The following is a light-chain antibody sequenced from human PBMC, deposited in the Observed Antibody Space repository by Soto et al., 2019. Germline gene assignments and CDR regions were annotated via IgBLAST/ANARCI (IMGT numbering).Light chain of an antibody. CDR1: NIGFKS. J-gene: IGLJ2*01. CDR2: EDT. V-gene: IGLV3-21*02. Sequence: SYELTQPSSVSVAPGQTARITCGGNNIGFKSVYWYQQRPGQAPVLVVSEDTDRPAGIPERISASNSVKTAALTISGVEGGDEADYYCQVWDSGSDQLVFGGGTKLTVL. CDR3: QVWDSGSDQLV.